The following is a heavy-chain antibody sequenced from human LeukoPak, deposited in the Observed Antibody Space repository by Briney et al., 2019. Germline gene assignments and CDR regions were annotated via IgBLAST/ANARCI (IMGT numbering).Heavy chain of an antibody. J-gene: IGHJ4*02. D-gene: IGHD3-10*01. V-gene: IGHV1-18*01. CDR2: ISPDNGDT. Sequence: GASVKVSCKASGYTFTSYGISWVRQAPGQGLQWMGLISPDNGDTKSAQNLQGRVILTTDTSTRTAYMELRSLRSDDTAVYYCPSGSYYFDYLGQGTLVTVSS. CDR3: PSGSYYFDY. CDR1: GYTFTSYG.